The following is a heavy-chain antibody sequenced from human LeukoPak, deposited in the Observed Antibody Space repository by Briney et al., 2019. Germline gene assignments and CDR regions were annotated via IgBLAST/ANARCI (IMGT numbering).Heavy chain of an antibody. CDR3: ARESAYYDSSGLLDAFDI. CDR1: GYTFNNHA. CDR2: ISPYNGGT. J-gene: IGHJ3*02. D-gene: IGHD3-22*01. Sequence: ASVKVSCKSSGYTFNNHAISWVRQAPGQGLEWMGWISPYNGGTNYAQNLQGRVSMTTDTSTSTAYMELRSLRSDDTAVFCARESAYYDSSGLLDAFDIWGQGTMVTVSS. V-gene: IGHV1-18*01.